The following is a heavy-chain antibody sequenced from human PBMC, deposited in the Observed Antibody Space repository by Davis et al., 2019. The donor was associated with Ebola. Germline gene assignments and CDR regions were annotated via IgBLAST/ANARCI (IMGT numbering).Heavy chain of an antibody. CDR3: AKDMRVYGGNSALYDAFDI. Sequence: GESLKISCAASEHTLRSYGIHWVRQAPGKGLQWVSFIRYDESTKYYADSVKGRFTISRDNSKNTLYLHMNSLRPEDTAVYYCAKDMRVYGGNSALYDAFDIWGQGTVVTVSS. CDR1: EHTLRSYG. V-gene: IGHV3-30*02. CDR2: IRYDESTK. D-gene: IGHD4-23*01. J-gene: IGHJ3*02.